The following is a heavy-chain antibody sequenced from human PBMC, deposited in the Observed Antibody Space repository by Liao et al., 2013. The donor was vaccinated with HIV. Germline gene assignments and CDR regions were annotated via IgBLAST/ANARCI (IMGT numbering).Heavy chain of an antibody. D-gene: IGHD3-16*01. Sequence: QVQLQESGPGLVKPSETLSLTCTVSGGSISSYYWGWIRQSPEKGLEWIGSIYYSGSTYYNPSLKSRVTISADTSKKQFSLMLNFVTAADTAIYYCARGRRYYDSGRWGDYWGQGILVTVSS. J-gene: IGHJ4*02. CDR3: ARGRRYYDSGRWGDY. CDR2: IYYSGST. CDR1: GGSISSYY. V-gene: IGHV4-39*07.